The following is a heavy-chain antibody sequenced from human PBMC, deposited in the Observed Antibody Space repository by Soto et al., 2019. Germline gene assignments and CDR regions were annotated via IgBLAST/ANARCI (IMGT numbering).Heavy chain of an antibody. CDR1: VYSFTSYD. CDR3: ARGKTTVTDGGWFDP. V-gene: IGHV1-8*01. J-gene: IGHJ5*02. Sequence: XSGKVSCKASVYSFTSYDINWVRQATGQGLEWMGWMNPNSGNTGYAQKFQGRVTMTRNTSISTAYMELSSLRSEDTAVYYCARGKTTVTDGGWFDPWGQGTLVTVSS. D-gene: IGHD4-4*01. CDR2: MNPNSGNT.